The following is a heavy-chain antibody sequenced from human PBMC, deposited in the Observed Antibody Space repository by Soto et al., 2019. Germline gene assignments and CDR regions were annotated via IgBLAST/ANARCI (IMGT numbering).Heavy chain of an antibody. J-gene: IGHJ4*02. CDR1: GGSISSYY. Sequence: QVQLQESGPGLVKPSETLSLTCTVSGGSISSYYWSWIRQPPGKGLEWIGYIYYSGSTNYNPSLKSRVTISVDTSKNQFSLKLSSVTAADTAVYYCARGKTYDSSGYPSFDYWGQGTLVTVSS. D-gene: IGHD3-22*01. V-gene: IGHV4-59*01. CDR2: IYYSGST. CDR3: ARGKTYDSSGYPSFDY.